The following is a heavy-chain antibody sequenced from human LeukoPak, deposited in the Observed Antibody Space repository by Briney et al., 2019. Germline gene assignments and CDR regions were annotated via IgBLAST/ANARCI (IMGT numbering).Heavy chain of an antibody. CDR2: ISYDGSNY. D-gene: IGHD3-9*01. CDR3: SQAEARIRYFDWLPNPYYFDY. CDR1: GFTFSSYG. Sequence: GRSLSLSCAASGFTFSSYGMHWVRQAPGKGLEWVAVISYDGSNYYYADSVKGRFTISRDNSKNTLYLQMNSLRAEDTAVYYCSQAEARIRYFDWLPNPYYFDYWGQGTLVTVSS. V-gene: IGHV3-30*18. J-gene: IGHJ4*02.